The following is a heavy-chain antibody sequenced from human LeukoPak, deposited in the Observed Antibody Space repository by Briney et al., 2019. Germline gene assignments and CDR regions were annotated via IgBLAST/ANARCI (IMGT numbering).Heavy chain of an antibody. CDR1: GFTFSSYG. CDR3: ASWRGSGSYGGYFDY. D-gene: IGHD3-10*01. CDR2: IWYDGSNK. Sequence: GGSLRLSCAASGFTFSSYGMYWVRQAPGKGLEWVALIWYDGSNKYYADSVKGRFTISRDNFKNTLYLQMNSLRVEDTAVYYCASWRGSGSYGGYFDYWGQGTLVTVSS. V-gene: IGHV3-33*01. J-gene: IGHJ4*02.